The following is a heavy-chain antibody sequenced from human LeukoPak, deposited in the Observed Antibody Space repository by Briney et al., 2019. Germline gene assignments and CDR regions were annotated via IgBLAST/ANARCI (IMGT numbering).Heavy chain of an antibody. CDR2: IYPGDSDT. D-gene: IGHD2-2*02. V-gene: IGHV5-51*01. CDR3: ARHRFPISLYCSSTSCYTGILGGIGY. Sequence: GESLRISCKGSGYSFTSYWIGWVRQMPGKGLEWMGIIYPGDSDTRYSPSFQGQVTISADKSISTAYLQWSSLKASDTAMYYCARHRFPISLYCSSTSCYTGILGGIGYWGQGTLVTVSS. J-gene: IGHJ4*02. CDR1: GYSFTSYW.